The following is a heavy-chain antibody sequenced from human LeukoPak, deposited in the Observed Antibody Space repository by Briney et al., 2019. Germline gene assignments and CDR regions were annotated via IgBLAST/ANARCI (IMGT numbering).Heavy chain of an antibody. CDR2: ISGDGGST. V-gene: IGHV3-43*02. CDR1: GFTFDDYA. J-gene: IGHJ4*02. Sequence: SGGSLRLSCAASGFTFDDYAMHWVRQAPGKGLEWVSLISGDGGSTYYADSVKGRFTISRDNSKNSLYLQMNSLRTEDTALYYCAKVRGYGDYVALFDYWGQGTLVTVSS. CDR3: AKVRGYGDYVALFDY. D-gene: IGHD4-17*01.